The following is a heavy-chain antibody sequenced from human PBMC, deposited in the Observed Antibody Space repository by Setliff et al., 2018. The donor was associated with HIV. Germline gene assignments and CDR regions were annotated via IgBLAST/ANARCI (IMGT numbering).Heavy chain of an antibody. CDR1: GGSFSGYY. J-gene: IGHJ4*02. Sequence: SETLSLTCAVYGGSFSGYYWSWIRQPPGKGLEWIGEINHSGSTNYNPSLKSRVTISVDTSENQFSLKLSSVTAADTAVFYCARLTTAYYYDSSAYYHPVWGQGTLVTVSS. V-gene: IGHV4-34*01. CDR3: ARLTTAYYYDSSAYYHPV. CDR2: INHSGST. D-gene: IGHD3-22*01.